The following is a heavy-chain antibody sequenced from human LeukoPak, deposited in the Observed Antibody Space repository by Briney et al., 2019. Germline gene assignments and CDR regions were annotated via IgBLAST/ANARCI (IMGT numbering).Heavy chain of an antibody. CDR1: GFTFVGYW. CDR3: ARDFVTDSYDLNHP. J-gene: IGHJ5*02. Sequence: PGGSLRLSYGASGFTFVGYWMTWVRQAPGKGLEWVANINQDGSEEHYADSVKGRFTVSRDNHGNSVFLQMDSLRDEDTAVYYCARDFVTDSYDLNHPWGQGTLVTVSS. CDR2: INQDGSEE. D-gene: IGHD2-21*01. V-gene: IGHV3-7*01.